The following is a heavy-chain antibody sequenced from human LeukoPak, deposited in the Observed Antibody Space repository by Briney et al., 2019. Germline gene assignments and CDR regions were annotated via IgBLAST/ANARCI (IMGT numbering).Heavy chain of an antibody. CDR3: AKGPQLGSGYHPDY. D-gene: IGHD3-22*01. CDR1: GFTFSSAA. Sequence: GGSLRLSCAASGFTFSSAAMTWLRQAPGQGLEWVSTITGSDDKTYYADSVKGRFTISRDYSRNTVHLQMNSLRADDTAIYYCAKGPQLGSGYHPDYWGQGTLVSVSS. J-gene: IGHJ4*02. CDR2: ITGSDDKT. V-gene: IGHV3-23*01.